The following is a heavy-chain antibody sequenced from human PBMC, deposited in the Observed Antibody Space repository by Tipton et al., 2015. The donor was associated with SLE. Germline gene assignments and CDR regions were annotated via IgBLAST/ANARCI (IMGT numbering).Heavy chain of an antibody. J-gene: IGHJ4*02. CDR3: ARDRRDILAFDY. CDR1: GFTFSSYA. Sequence: SLRLSCAASGFTFSSYAMHWVRQAPGKGLEWVAVISYDGSNKYYADSVKGRFTISRDNSKNTLYLQMNSLRAEGTAVYYCARDRRDILAFDYWGQGTLVTVSS. V-gene: IGHV3-30-3*01. D-gene: IGHD3-9*01. CDR2: ISYDGSNK.